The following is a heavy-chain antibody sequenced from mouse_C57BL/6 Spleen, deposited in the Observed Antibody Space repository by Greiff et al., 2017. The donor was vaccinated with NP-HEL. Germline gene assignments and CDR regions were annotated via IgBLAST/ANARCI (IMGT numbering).Heavy chain of an antibody. CDR1: GYAFSSSW. V-gene: IGHV1-82*01. J-gene: IGHJ4*01. CDR3: ARRPMDY. Sequence: QLQPSLPSLVPPFASVNISCKASGYAFSSSWMNWVKQRPGKGLEWIGRIYPGDGDTNYNGKFKGKATLTADKSSSTAYMQLSSLTSEDSAVYFCARRPMDYWGQGTSVTVSS. CDR2: IYPGDGDT.